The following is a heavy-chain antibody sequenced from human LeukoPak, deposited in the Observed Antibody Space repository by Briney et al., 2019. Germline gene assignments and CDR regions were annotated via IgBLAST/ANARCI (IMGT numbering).Heavy chain of an antibody. CDR3: ARDPQPTRYSGYQLYDY. V-gene: IGHV1-18*01. J-gene: IGHJ4*02. D-gene: IGHD5-12*01. CDR2: ISAYNGNT. Sequence: ASVKVSCKASGYTFTSYGISWVRQAPGQGLEWMGWISAYNGNTNYAQKFQGRVTMTRDTSTSTVYMELSSLRSEDTAVYYCARDPQPTRYSGYQLYDYWGQGTLVTVSS. CDR1: GYTFTSYG.